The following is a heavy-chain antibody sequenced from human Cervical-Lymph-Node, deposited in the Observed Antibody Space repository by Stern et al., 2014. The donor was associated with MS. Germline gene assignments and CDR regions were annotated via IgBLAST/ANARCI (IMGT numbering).Heavy chain of an antibody. V-gene: IGHV3-30*03. CDR2: NSYDGNHK. CDR1: GFTFSSYG. D-gene: IGHD2-2*01. J-gene: IGHJ4*02. Sequence: MQLVESGGAVVQPGRSLRLSCAASGFTFSSYGMNWVRQAPGQGLEWVTVNSYDGNHKYYAASVKCRFTISRDNSKNTLHLQMNSVTPDDTAIYYCARDYEDTSMPFDHWGQGTLVTVSS. CDR3: ARDYEDTSMPFDH.